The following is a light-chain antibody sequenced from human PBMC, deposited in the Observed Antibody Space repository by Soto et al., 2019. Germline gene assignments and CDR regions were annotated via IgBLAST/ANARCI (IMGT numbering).Light chain of an antibody. V-gene: IGKV1-39*01. Sequence: DIQKTQSPSSLSASVGDRVTITCRASETIASYVNWYQQRPGKAPKLLIYAASTLQSGVPSRIGVSGSGTDFTLTITSLQPEDFATYFYQQTYNLPRTLGQGT. CDR2: AAS. CDR3: QQTYNLPRT. CDR1: ETIASY. J-gene: IGKJ1*01.